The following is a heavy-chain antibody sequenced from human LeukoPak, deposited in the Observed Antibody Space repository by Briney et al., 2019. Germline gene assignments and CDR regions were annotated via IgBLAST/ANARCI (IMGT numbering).Heavy chain of an antibody. J-gene: IGHJ4*02. V-gene: IGHV4-39*01. CDR2: VFYSGTT. CDR3: ARRSRLYRHETTGYHDS. Sequence: SETLSLTCNVSGDYITTTNYYWAWIRQPPGKGLEWIASVFYSGTTYYNPSLKSRVTISMDTSRKQISLRLTSVTATGTAIYYCARRSRLYRHETTGYHDSWGQGTLVTVSS. D-gene: IGHD3-9*01. CDR1: GDYITTTNYY.